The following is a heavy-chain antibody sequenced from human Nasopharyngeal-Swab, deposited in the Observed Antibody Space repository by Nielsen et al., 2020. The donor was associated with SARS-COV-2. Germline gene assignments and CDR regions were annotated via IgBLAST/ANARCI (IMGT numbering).Heavy chain of an antibody. J-gene: IGHJ6*02. Sequence: ASVKVSCKASGYTFTSYGISWVRQAPGQGLEWMGWISAYNGNTNYAQKLQGRVTMTIDTSTSTAYMELRSLRSDDTAVYYCARDRAADYYYGMDVWGQGTTVTVSS. CDR1: GYTFTSYG. D-gene: IGHD6-13*01. V-gene: IGHV1-18*01. CDR2: ISAYNGNT. CDR3: ARDRAADYYYGMDV.